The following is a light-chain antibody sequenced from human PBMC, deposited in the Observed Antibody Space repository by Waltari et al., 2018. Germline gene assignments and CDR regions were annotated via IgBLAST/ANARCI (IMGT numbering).Light chain of an antibody. V-gene: IGKV1-33*01. CDR1: QDIKKY. Sequence: DIQMTQSPSSLSASVGDRVTITCQASQDIKKYLNWYQQKPGKAPKLLFYDASRLETGVPSRFRGSGSGTDFTFTISSLQPEDVATYYCQQYETLPITFGQGTRLDFK. CDR2: DAS. CDR3: QQYETLPIT. J-gene: IGKJ5*01.